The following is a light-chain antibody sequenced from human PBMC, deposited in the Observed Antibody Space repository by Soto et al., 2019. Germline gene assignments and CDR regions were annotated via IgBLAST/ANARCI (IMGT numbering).Light chain of an antibody. J-gene: IGLJ2*01. CDR2: NDR. CDR3: QVWDSSSDHVV. V-gene: IGLV3-21*02. CDR1: NIGSKS. Sequence: SYELTQPPSVSVAPGQTARITCGGNNIGSKSVHWFQQKPGQAPVLVVYNDRDRPSGTPERFSGSNSGNTATLTISRVEAGDEADYYCQVWDSSSDHVVFGGGTKLTVL.